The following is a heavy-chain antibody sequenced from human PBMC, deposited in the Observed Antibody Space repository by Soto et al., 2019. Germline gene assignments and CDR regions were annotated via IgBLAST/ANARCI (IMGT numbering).Heavy chain of an antibody. D-gene: IGHD6-13*01. V-gene: IGHV1-18*01. J-gene: IGHJ4*02. CDR2: ISAYNGNT. Sequence: QVRLVQSGAEVKKPGASVKVSCKASGYTFTSYGISWVRQAPGQGLEWMGWISAYNGNTNYAQKLQGRVTMTTDTATSTAYMELRSLRSDDTAVYYCARVAGGIAAAGTPYYFDYWGQGTLVTVSS. CDR1: GYTFTSYG. CDR3: ARVAGGIAAAGTPYYFDY.